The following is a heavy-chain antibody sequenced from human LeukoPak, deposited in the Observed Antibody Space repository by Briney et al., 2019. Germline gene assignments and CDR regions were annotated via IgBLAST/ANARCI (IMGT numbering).Heavy chain of an antibody. D-gene: IGHD1-7*01. V-gene: IGHV3-30-3*01. CDR1: GFTFSSYA. Sequence: PGGSLRLSCAASGFTFSSYAMHWVRQAPGKGLEWVAVISYDGSNKYYADSVKGRFTISRDNSKNTLYLQMNSLRAEDTAVYYCARDEFRNYGILDYWGQGTLVTVSS. CDR3: ARDEFRNYGILDY. CDR2: ISYDGSNK. J-gene: IGHJ4*02.